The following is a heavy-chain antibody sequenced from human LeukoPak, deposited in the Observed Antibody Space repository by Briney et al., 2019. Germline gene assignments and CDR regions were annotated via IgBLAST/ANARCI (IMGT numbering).Heavy chain of an antibody. CDR2: INAGNGNT. CDR1: GYTFTGYY. D-gene: IGHD1-14*01. Sequence: ASVKVSCKASGYTFTGYYMHWVRQAPGQRLEWMGWINAGNGNTKYSQKFQGRVTITRDTSASTAYMELSSLRSEDTAVYYCASHLTNPGAFDIWGQGTMVTVSS. CDR3: ASHLTNPGAFDI. J-gene: IGHJ3*02. V-gene: IGHV1-3*01.